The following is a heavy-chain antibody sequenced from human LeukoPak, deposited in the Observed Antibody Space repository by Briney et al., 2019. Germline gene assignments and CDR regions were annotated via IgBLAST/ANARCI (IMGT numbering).Heavy chain of an antibody. CDR2: IYSGDST. CDR3: AGDGYSYGLTFDY. V-gene: IGHV3-66*01. J-gene: IGHJ4*02. CDR1: GFTVSSNY. Sequence: QPGGSLRLSCAVSGFTVSSNYMSWVRQAPGKGLQWVSVIYSGDSTYYTDSVKGRFTISRDNSKNTLYLQMNSLRADDTAVYYCAGDGYSYGLTFDYWGQGVLVTVSS. D-gene: IGHD5-18*01.